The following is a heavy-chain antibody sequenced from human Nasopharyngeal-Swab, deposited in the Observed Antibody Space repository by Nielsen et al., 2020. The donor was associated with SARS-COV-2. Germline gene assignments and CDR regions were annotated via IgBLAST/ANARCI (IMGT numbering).Heavy chain of an antibody. CDR2: VISNDGDT. V-gene: IGHV1-2*06. Sequence: ASLQISCNASGYTFSDFYIHWLRHAPGQGLEWMGRVISNDGDTTYAQRFQGRVTITRDTSINTAYMQLSSLGSDDTTVYYCARGPQGMDVWGQGTAVIVSS. CDR1: GYTFSDFY. CDR3: ARGPQGMDV. J-gene: IGHJ6*02.